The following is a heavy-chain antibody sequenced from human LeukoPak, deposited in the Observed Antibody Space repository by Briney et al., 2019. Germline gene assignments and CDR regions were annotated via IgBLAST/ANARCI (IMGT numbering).Heavy chain of an antibody. CDR1: GGSFSGYY. CDR2: IYYSGST. Sequence: SETLSLTCAVYGGSFSGYYWSWIRQPPGKGLEWIGYIYYSGSTNYNPSLKSRVTISVDTSKNQFSLKLGSVTAADTAVYYCARLKFTVTDYYFDYWGQGTLVTVSS. CDR3: ARLKFTVTDYYFDY. V-gene: IGHV4-59*01. D-gene: IGHD4-11*01. J-gene: IGHJ4*02.